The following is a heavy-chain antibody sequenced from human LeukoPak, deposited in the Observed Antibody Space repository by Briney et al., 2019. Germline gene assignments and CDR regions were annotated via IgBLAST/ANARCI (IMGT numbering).Heavy chain of an antibody. J-gene: IGHJ2*01. CDR3: AQLLDDNPIRWYFGL. V-gene: IGHV3-23*01. CDR2: ISESGDTP. D-gene: IGHD1-14*01. CDR1: GFTFSSYA. Sequence: GGSLRLSCTASGFTFSSYALSWVRQAPGKGLEWVSSISESGDTPYYADSVKGLFTISRDNSKNTLYLQMSSLRAEDTAVYYCAQLLDDNPIRWYFGLWGRGTLVTVSS.